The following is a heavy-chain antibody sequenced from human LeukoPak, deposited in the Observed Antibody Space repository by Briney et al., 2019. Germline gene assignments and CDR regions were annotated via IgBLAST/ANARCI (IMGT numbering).Heavy chain of an antibody. V-gene: IGHV3-23*01. Sequence: LSGGSLRLSCAASGFTFSSYARSWVRQAPGKGLEWVSAISGSGGSTYYADSVKGRFTISRDNSKNTLYLQMNSLRAEDTAVYYCAKDRKYDFWSGYSGGMDVWGKGTTVTVSS. CDR3: AKDRKYDFWSGYSGGMDV. CDR1: GFTFSSYA. D-gene: IGHD3-3*01. J-gene: IGHJ6*04. CDR2: ISGSGGST.